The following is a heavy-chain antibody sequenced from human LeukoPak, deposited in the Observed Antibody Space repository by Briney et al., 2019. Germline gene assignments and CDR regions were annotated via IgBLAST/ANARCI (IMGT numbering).Heavy chain of an antibody. D-gene: IGHD3-16*01. V-gene: IGHV4-59*08. CDR1: GGSFSGYY. Sequence: SETLSLTCAVYGGSFSGYYWSWIRQPPGKGLEWITYIYHTGTTDSNPSLKSRVSVSLDTSKNQFSLKLSSVTAADTAVYYCARRWVYDKRAFDAWGQGTMVTVSA. J-gene: IGHJ3*01. CDR3: ARRWVYDKRAFDA. CDR2: IYHTGTT.